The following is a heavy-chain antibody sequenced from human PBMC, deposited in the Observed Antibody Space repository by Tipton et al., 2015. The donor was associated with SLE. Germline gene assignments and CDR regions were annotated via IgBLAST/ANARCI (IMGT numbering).Heavy chain of an antibody. CDR3: ARHDYGDYGYFDY. J-gene: IGHJ4*02. CDR2: IYYSGST. CDR1: GGSISSSSYY. D-gene: IGHD4-17*01. Sequence: TLFLTCTVSGGSISSSSYYWGWIRQPPGKGLEWIGSIYYSGSTYYNPSLKSRFTISVATSKNQFSLKLSSVTAADTAVYYCARHDYGDYGYFDYWGQGTLVTVSS. V-gene: IGHV4-39*01.